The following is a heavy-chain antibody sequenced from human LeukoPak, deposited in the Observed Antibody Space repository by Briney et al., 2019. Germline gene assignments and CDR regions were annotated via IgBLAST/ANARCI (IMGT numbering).Heavy chain of an antibody. D-gene: IGHD1-7*01. Sequence: SVKVSCKASGGTFSSYAISWVRQAPGQGLEWMGGIIPIFGTANYAQKFQGRVTITTDESTSTAYMELSGLRSEDTAVYYCARGGPKKLELQSPLDYWGQGTLVTVSS. V-gene: IGHV1-69*05. CDR3: ARGGPKKLELQSPLDY. CDR1: GGTFSSYA. CDR2: IIPIFGTA. J-gene: IGHJ4*02.